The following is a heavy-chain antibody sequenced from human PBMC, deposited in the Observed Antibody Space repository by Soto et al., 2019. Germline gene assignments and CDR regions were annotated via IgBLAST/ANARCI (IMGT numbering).Heavy chain of an antibody. CDR3: ARGIYCTNSSCYNPGFDA. V-gene: IGHV1-69*13. D-gene: IGHD2-2*02. CDR1: GGTFSSYA. J-gene: IGHJ5*02. Sequence: SVKVSCKTSGGTFSSYAISWVRQAPGQGLEWMGKIIPSFGTANYAQKFQGRVTITADASTSTAYMELSSLRSEDTALYYCARGIYCTNSSCYNPGFDAWGQGTLVTVSS. CDR2: IIPSFGTA.